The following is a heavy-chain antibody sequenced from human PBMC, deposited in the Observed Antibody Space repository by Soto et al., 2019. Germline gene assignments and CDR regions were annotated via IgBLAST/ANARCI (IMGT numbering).Heavy chain of an antibody. CDR1: GFTFSSYA. CDR2: ISGSGGST. CDR3: AKGMIRSMVNRGSYYFDS. V-gene: IGHV3-23*01. Sequence: EVQLLESGGGLVQPGGSLRLSCAASGFTFSSYAMSWVRQAPGKGLEWVSAISGSGGSTYYADSVKGRFTISRDNSKNTLYLQMNSLRAEDTAVYYCAKGMIRSMVNRGSYYFDSWGQGTIVTVSS. J-gene: IGHJ4*02. D-gene: IGHD5-18*01.